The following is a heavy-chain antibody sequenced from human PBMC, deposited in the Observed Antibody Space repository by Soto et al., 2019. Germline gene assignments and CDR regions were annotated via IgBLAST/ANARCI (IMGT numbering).Heavy chain of an antibody. Sequence: PGGSLRLSCAASGFTFSDYYMSWIRQAPRKGLEWVSYISSSSSYTNYADSVKGRFTIPRDNAKNSLYLQINSLRAEDTAVYYCARDNPGITIFGQSPWGQGTLVTVSS. V-gene: IGHV3-11*06. J-gene: IGHJ5*02. CDR2: ISSSSSYT. D-gene: IGHD3-3*01. CDR1: GFTFSDYY. CDR3: ARDNPGITIFGQSP.